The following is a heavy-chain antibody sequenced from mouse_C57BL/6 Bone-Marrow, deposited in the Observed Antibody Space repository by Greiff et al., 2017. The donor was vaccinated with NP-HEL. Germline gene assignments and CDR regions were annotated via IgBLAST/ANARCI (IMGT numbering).Heavy chain of an antibody. CDR3: ARRGGDY. V-gene: IGHV3-6*01. CDR1: GYSITSGYY. CDR2: ISYDGSN. Sequence: DVQLQESGPGLVKPSQSLSLTCSVTGYSITSGYYWNWIRQFPGNKLEWMGYISYDGSNNYNPSLKNRISITRDTSKNQFFLKLNSVTTEDTATYYCARRGGDYWGQGTTLTVSS. J-gene: IGHJ2*01.